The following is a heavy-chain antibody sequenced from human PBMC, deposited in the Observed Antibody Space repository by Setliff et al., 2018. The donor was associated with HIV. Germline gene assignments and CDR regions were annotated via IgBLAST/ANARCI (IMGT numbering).Heavy chain of an antibody. J-gene: IGHJ4*02. CDR3: ARGSHGSVLL. CDR2: IYSDGSS. CDR1: GFTVSRFY. V-gene: IGHV3-53*01. Sequence: PGGSLRLSCAASGFTVSRFYMSWVRQAPGKGLEWVSVIYSDGSSYYADSVKGRFTISRDNAKNSLYLQMNSLRAEDTAIYYCARGSHGSVLLWGQGTLVTVSS. D-gene: IGHD6-19*01.